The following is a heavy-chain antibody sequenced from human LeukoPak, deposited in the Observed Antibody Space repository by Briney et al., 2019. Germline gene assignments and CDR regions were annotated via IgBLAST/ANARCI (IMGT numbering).Heavy chain of an antibody. CDR1: GGSISSYY. Sequence: SETLSLTCTVSGGSISSYYWSWIRQPPGKGLEWIGYIYYSGSTNYNPSLKSRVTISVDTSKNQFSLKLSSVTAADTAVYYCARDSGYGSGSSIDYWGQGTLVTVSS. CDR3: ARDSGYGSGSSIDY. V-gene: IGHV4-59*12. J-gene: IGHJ4*02. CDR2: IYYSGST. D-gene: IGHD3-10*01.